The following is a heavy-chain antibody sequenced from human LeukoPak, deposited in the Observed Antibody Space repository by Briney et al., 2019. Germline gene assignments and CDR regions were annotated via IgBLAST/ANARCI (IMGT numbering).Heavy chain of an antibody. V-gene: IGHV3-23*01. CDR1: GFTFSSYA. CDR2: ISGSGGST. Sequence: PGGSLRLSCAASGFTFSSYAMSWVRQAPGKGLEWVSAISGSGGSTYYADSVKGRFTISRDNSKNTLYLQMNSLRAEDTAVYYCAKEFDTGYSGPERFDYWGQGTLVTVSS. D-gene: IGHD5-12*01. J-gene: IGHJ4*02. CDR3: AKEFDTGYSGPERFDY.